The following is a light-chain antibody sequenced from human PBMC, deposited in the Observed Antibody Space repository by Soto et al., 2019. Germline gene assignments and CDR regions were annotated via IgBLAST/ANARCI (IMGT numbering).Light chain of an antibody. CDR1: QSVSTS. CDR2: GAS. Sequence: EIVMTQSPATLSLSPGEMATLSFRASQSVSTSLAGYQQKPGQAPRLLIYGASIRATGIPARYSGSGSGTEFNLIISSLQSEDFGVYYCPQYNNWAPWTFDQGTKVEIK. CDR3: PQYNNWAPWT. J-gene: IGKJ1*01. V-gene: IGKV3-15*01.